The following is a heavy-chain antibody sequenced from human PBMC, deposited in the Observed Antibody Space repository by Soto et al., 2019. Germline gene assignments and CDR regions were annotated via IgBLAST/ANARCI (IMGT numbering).Heavy chain of an antibody. D-gene: IGHD3-3*02. CDR2: ILSSGST. CDR3: AREGVKGIRGSYGMDV. V-gene: IGHV4-4*07. Sequence: SETVSLTCTVSGGSINNYYWSWIRQPAGKGLEWMGRILSSGSTDYNPSLKSRVALSMDTSKSQFSLRLSAVTVADTAVYYCAREGVKGIRGSYGMDVWGQCTTGT. J-gene: IGHJ6*02. CDR1: GGSINNYY.